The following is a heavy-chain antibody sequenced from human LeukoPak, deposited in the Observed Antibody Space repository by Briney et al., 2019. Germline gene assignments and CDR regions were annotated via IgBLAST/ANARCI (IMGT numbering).Heavy chain of an antibody. Sequence: SETLSLTCTVSGGSISSYYWNRIRQPPGKGLEWIGYIYYSGSTNYNPSLKSRVTISVDTSKNQFSLKLSSVTAADTAVYYCARRPTEYLGFDPWGQGTLVTVSS. V-gene: IGHV4-59*01. CDR3: ARRPTEYLGFDP. CDR2: IYYSGST. D-gene: IGHD3-16*01. CDR1: GGSISSYY. J-gene: IGHJ5*01.